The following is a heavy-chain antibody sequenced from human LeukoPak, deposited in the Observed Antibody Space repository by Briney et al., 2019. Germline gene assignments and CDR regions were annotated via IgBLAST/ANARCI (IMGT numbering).Heavy chain of an antibody. CDR1: GFTFSSYW. Sequence: GGFLRLXCAASGFTFSSYWMHWVRQAPGKGLVWVSRINSGGSGTIYADSVRGRFTISRDNAKNTLYLQVNSLRAEDTAVYYCARTEGTVAYDSWGQGTLVTVSS. CDR2: INSGGSGT. CDR3: ARTEGTVAYDS. D-gene: IGHD4-23*01. V-gene: IGHV3-74*01. J-gene: IGHJ5*01.